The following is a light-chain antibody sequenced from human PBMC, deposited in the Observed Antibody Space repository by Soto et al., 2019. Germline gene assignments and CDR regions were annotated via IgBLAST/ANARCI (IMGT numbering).Light chain of an antibody. CDR1: SSDVGGYNY. Sequence: QSALTQPPSASGSPGQSVTISCTGTSSDVGGYNYVSWYQHHPGKAPKLIIYEVYKRPSGVPDRFSGSKSGNTAALTVSGLQAEDEADYYCSSYVGTNSYVVVNGTKLTVL. J-gene: IGLJ1*01. CDR2: EVY. CDR3: SSYVGTNSYV. V-gene: IGLV2-8*01.